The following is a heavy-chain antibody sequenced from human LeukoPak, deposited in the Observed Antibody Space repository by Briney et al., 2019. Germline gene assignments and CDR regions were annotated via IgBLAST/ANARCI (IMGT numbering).Heavy chain of an antibody. V-gene: IGHV3-30*02. J-gene: IGHJ4*02. CDR1: GFTFSSYG. D-gene: IGHD4-17*01. CDR2: IRYDGSNK. CDR3: AKGDPRCDYAADY. Sequence: GGSLRLSCAASGFTFSSYGMHWVRQAPGKGLEWVAFIRYDGSNKYYADSVKGRFTISRDNSKNTLYLQMNSLRAEGTAVYYCAKGDPRCDYAADYWGQGTLVTVSS.